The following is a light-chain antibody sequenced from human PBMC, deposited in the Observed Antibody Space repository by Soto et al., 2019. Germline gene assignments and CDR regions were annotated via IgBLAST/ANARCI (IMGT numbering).Light chain of an antibody. J-gene: IGLJ2*01. CDR3: SSYTSSSTLE. V-gene: IGLV2-14*01. CDR2: EVS. Sequence: QSALTQPSSLSGSPGQSITISCTGTISDVGGYNYVSWYQQHPGKAPKLMIYEVSNRPSGVSNRFSGSKSGNTASLTISGLQAEDEADYYCSSYTSSSTLEFGGGTQLTVL. CDR1: ISDVGGYNY.